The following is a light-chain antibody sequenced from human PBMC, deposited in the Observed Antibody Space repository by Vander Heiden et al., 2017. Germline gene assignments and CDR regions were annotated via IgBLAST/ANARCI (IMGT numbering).Light chain of an antibody. V-gene: IGLV2-8*01. Sequence: SPLLPPPSAAASPAQSAALPCTGSSRDVGAVKYVPWYQPHPGKAPKLRMYEVTERPSGVPDRFSASKSGNTASLTVSGLQAEDEADYFCSSYVGGNNLVFGGGTKLTVL. J-gene: IGLJ3*02. CDR2: EVT. CDR3: SSYVGGNNLV. CDR1: SRDVGAVKY.